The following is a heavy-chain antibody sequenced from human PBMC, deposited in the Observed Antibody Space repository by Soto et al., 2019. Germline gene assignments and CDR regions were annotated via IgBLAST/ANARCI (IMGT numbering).Heavy chain of an antibody. V-gene: IGHV3-64D*06. CDR1: GFTFSSYA. J-gene: IGHJ6*02. Sequence: GGSLRLSCSASGFTFSSYAMHWVRQAPGKGLEYVSAISSNGGSTYYADSVKGRFTITRDNYKNTLYLQMSSLRAEDTAVYYCVKGSITIFGVANYGMDVWGQGTTVTVSS. CDR2: ISSNGGST. CDR3: VKGSITIFGVANYGMDV. D-gene: IGHD3-3*01.